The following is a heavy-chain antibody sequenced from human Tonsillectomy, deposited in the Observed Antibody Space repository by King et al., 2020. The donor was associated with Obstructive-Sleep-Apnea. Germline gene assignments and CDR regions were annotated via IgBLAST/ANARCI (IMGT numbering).Heavy chain of an antibody. D-gene: IGHD5-24*01. CDR2: IYPGDSDT. V-gene: IGHV5-51*01. Sequence: VQLVESGAEVKKPGESLKISCKGSGYSFTSYWIGWVRQMPGKGLECMGIIYPGDSDTRYSPSFQGQVTISADKSISTAYLQWSSLKASDTAIYSCARLGVGEMATADAFDIWGQGTMVTVSS. CDR1: GYSFTSYW. CDR3: ARLGVGEMATADAFDI. J-gene: IGHJ3*02.